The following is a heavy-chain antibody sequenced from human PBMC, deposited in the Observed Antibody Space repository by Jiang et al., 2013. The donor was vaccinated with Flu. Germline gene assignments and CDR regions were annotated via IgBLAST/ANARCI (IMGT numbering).Heavy chain of an antibody. V-gene: IGHV4-59*08. CDR2: IYYSGST. Sequence: IRQPPGKGLEWIGYIYYSGSTNYNPSLKSRVTISVDTSKNQFSLKLSSVTAADTAVYYCARQGYDFWSGYYDWGQGTLVTVSS. J-gene: IGHJ4*02. D-gene: IGHD3-3*01. CDR3: ARQGYDFWSGYYD.